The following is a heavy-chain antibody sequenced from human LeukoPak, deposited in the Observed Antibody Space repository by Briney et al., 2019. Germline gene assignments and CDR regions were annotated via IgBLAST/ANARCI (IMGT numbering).Heavy chain of an antibody. V-gene: IGHV4-39*01. CDR2: IYYSGST. Sequence: KASETLSLTCTVSGGSISSSSYYWGWIRQPPGKGLERIGSIYYSGSTYYNPSLKSRVTISVDTSKNQFSLKLSSVTAADTAVYYCARQKVTAIGPLDYWGQGTLVTVSS. J-gene: IGHJ4*02. CDR3: ARQKVTAIGPLDY. CDR1: GGSISSSSYY. D-gene: IGHD2-21*02.